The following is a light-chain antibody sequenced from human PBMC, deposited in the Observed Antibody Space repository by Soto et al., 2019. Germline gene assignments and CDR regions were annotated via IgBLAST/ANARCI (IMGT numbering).Light chain of an antibody. V-gene: IGLV2-14*03. J-gene: IGLJ1*01. Sequence: QSALTQPRSVSGSPGQSVTISCTGTSSDVGGYNFVSWYQQLPGKAPKLMIYEVTNRPSGVSDRFSGSKSGNTASLTISGLQADDEGYYYCSSYTSRSTLYVFGTGTKLTVL. CDR1: SSDVGGYNF. CDR2: EVT. CDR3: SSYTSRSTLYV.